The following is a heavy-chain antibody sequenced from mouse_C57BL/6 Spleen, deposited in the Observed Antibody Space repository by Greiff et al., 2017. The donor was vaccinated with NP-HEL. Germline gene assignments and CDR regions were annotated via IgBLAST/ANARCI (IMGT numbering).Heavy chain of an antibody. Sequence: QVQLKQPGTELVKPGASVKLSCKASGYTFTSYWMHWVKQRPGQGLEWIGNINPSNGGTNYNEKFKSKATLTVDKSSSTAYMQLSSLTSEDSAVYYCARTPVTTRDYFDYWGQGTTLTVSS. CDR1: GYTFTSYW. D-gene: IGHD2-3*01. CDR2: INPSNGGT. V-gene: IGHV1-53*01. CDR3: ARTPVTTRDYFDY. J-gene: IGHJ2*01.